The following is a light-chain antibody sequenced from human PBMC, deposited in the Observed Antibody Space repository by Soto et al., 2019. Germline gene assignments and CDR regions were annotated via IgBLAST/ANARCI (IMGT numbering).Light chain of an antibody. Sequence: QSVLTQPPSVSGAPGQTVSISCSGSSSNIGAGYDVHWYQQLPGTAPKLLIYGNSNRLSTIPDRLSDSESGTSAFLAVPGLQAGNDADYDSQSYFSSLSVVLGRGTKLTVL. CDR2: GNS. CDR1: SSNIGAGYD. V-gene: IGLV1-40*01. CDR3: QSYFSSLSVV. J-gene: IGLJ2*01.